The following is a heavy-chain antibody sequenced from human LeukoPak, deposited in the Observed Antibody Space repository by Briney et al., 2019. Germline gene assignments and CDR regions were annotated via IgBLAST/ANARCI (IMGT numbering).Heavy chain of an antibody. Sequence: PGGSLRLSCAAAGFTFRNYWMSWVRQAPGKGLEWVANIKQDGSEIHSVDSVKGRLTISRDNAKNSVYLQMNSLRAEDTAVYYCARIGYRSSSFDYWGQGIMVIVSS. D-gene: IGHD6-6*01. J-gene: IGHJ4*02. CDR3: ARIGYRSSSFDY. CDR2: IKQDGSEI. V-gene: IGHV3-7*01. CDR1: GFTFRNYW.